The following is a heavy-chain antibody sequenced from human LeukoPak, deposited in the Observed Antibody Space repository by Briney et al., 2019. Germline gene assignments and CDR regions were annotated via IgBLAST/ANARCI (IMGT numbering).Heavy chain of an antibody. CDR2: IKPDGSDK. CDR1: GFTFSNHW. Sequence: GSLRLSCAASGFTFSNHWLTWVRQTPDKGLEWVANIKPDGSDKNYVDSVKGRFTISRDNAKDSLYLQLSSLTADDTAVYYCARSPLTQLGPDFFDSWGQGTLVIVSS. V-gene: IGHV3-7*01. D-gene: IGHD1-1*01. J-gene: IGHJ4*02. CDR3: ARSPLTQLGPDFFDS.